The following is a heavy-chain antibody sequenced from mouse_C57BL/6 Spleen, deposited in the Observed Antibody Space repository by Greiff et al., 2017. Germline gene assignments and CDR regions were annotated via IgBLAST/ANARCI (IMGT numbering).Heavy chain of an antibody. J-gene: IGHJ2*01. D-gene: IGHD1-1*01. CDR3: ARRYYGSSHYFDY. Sequence: EVKLMESGGGLVKPGGSLKLSCAASGFTFSDYGMHWVRQAPEKGLELVAYISSGSSTIYYADTVKGRFTISRDNTKNTLFLQMTSLRAEDTAMYYCARRYYGSSHYFDYWGQGTTLTVSS. V-gene: IGHV5-17*01. CDR2: ISSGSSTI. CDR1: GFTFSDYG.